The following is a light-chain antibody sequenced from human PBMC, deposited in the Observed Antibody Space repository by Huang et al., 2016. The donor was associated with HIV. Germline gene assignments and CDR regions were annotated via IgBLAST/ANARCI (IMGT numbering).Light chain of an antibody. CDR1: QSVSTSY. CDR3: QQYGTSPPIT. J-gene: IGKJ5*01. Sequence: EIVLTQSTGTLSLSPGERATLSCRASQSVSTSYLAWYQQKPGQAPRLLIYGASSRATGIPDTFSGSGSGADFTLTISRLEPEDFAVYYCQQYGTSPPITFGQGTRLEIK. CDR2: GAS. V-gene: IGKV3-20*01.